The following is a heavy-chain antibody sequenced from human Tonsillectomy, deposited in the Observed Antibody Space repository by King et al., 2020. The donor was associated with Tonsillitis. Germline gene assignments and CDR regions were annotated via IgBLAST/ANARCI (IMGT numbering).Heavy chain of an antibody. CDR2: IRSKAYGGTT. CDR3: TRDLSYSPDYYYYYGMDV. V-gene: IGHV3-49*03. CDR1: GFTFGDYA. J-gene: IGHJ6*02. Sequence: VQLVESGGGLVQPGRSLRLSCTASGFTFGDYAMSWFRQAPGKGLEWVGFIRSKAYGGTTEYAASVKGRFTISSDDSKSIAYLQMNSLKTEDAAVYYCTRDLSYSPDYYYYYGMDVWGQGTTCTVSS. D-gene: IGHD3-10*01.